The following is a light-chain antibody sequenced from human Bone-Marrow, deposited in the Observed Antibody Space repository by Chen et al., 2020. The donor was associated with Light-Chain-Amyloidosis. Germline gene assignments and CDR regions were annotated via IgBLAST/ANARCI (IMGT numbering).Light chain of an antibody. J-gene: IGLJ1*01. Sequence: QSALTQPASVSGSPGQPLTIPCTGTSSDVGGDNHVSWYQQHPDKAPKLMIYEVTNRPSWVPDRCSGSKSDNTASLTISGLQTEDEADYFCSSYTITNTLVFGSGTRVTVL. V-gene: IGLV2-14*01. CDR3: SSYTITNTLV. CDR2: EVT. CDR1: SSDVGGDNH.